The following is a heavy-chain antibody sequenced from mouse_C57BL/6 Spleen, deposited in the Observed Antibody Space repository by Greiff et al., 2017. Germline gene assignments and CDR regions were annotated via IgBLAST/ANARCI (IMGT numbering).Heavy chain of an antibody. V-gene: IGHV1-82*01. J-gene: IGHJ2*01. CDR2: IYPGDGDT. D-gene: IGHD3-2*02. Sequence: QVQLQQSGPELVKPGALVKISCKASGYAFSSSWMNWVKQRPGKGLEWIGRIYPGDGDTNYNGKFKGKATLTADKSSSTAYMQLSSLTAEDSAVYFCARKGQLRLGYFDYWGQGTTLTVSS. CDR3: ARKGQLRLGYFDY. CDR1: GYAFSSSW.